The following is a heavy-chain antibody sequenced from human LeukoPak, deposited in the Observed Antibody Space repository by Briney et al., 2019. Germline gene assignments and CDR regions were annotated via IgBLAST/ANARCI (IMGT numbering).Heavy chain of an antibody. CDR2: ISSSSSTI. CDR3: ARVISSTSRVVDY. CDR1: VFTFSSYN. D-gene: IGHD2-2*01. J-gene: IGHJ4*02. Sequence: GGSLRLFCVASVFTFSSYNMNWVRQAPGKGLEWVSYISSSSSTIYYSDSVKGRFTISRDNAKNSLYLQMNSLRAEDTAVYYCARVISSTSRVVDYWGQGTLVTVSS. V-gene: IGHV3-48*01.